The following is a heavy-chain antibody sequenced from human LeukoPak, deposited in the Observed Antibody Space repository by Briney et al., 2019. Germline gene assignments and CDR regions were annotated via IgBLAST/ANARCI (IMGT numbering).Heavy chain of an antibody. J-gene: IGHJ4*02. CDR3: AKAPSFQLISPYFDY. D-gene: IGHD2-2*01. V-gene: IGHV3-9*01. CDR1: GFTLDDYA. Sequence: GGSLRLSCAAYGFTLDDYAMHWDRQAPGKGLEWVSGISWNSNSIDYADSVKGRFTISRDNDKNSLYLQMNSLRAEDTALYYCAKAPSFQLISPYFDYWGQGTLVTVSS. CDR2: ISWNSNSI.